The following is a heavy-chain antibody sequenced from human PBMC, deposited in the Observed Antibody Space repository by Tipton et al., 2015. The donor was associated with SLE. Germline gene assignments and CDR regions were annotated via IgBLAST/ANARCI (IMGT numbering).Heavy chain of an antibody. V-gene: IGHV4-59*13. CDR3: AAGIAARRGYYYYYYYMDV. CDR1: GGSISSYY. Sequence: TLSLTCTVSGGSISSYYWSWIRQPPGKGREGIGNIYNRGSTNYNPSLKSRVTISVDTSKNQFSLKLSSVTAADTAVYYCAAGIAARRGYYYYYYYMDVWGKGTTVTVSS. CDR2: IYNRGST. D-gene: IGHD6-6*01. J-gene: IGHJ6*03.